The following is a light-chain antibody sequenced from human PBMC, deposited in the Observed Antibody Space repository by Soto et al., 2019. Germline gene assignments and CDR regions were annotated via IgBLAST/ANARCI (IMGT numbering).Light chain of an antibody. J-gene: IGKJ2*01. Sequence: DIQMTQSPSSLPASLGDRVTITCQASQAIYKYLHWYHQRPGKAPILVIYDASNLEAGAPSRFSGGGSGTSFTLTISSLQPEDIGTYFCQQYNNLPYTFGQGTKLDIK. CDR3: QQYNNLPYT. V-gene: IGKV1-33*01. CDR1: QAIYKY. CDR2: DAS.